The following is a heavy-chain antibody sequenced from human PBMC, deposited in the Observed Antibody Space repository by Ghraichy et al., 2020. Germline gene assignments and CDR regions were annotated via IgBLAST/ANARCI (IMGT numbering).Heavy chain of an antibody. V-gene: IGHV3-15*01. CDR1: GFTFSNAW. Sequence: GGSLRLSCAASGFTFSNAWMSWVRQAPGKGLEWVGRIKSKTDGGTTDYAAPVKGRFTISRDDSKNTLYLQMNSLKTEDTAVYYCTPDDYGDYVDYWGQGTLVTVSS. CDR3: TPDDYGDYVDY. CDR2: IKSKTDGGTT. D-gene: IGHD4-17*01. J-gene: IGHJ4*02.